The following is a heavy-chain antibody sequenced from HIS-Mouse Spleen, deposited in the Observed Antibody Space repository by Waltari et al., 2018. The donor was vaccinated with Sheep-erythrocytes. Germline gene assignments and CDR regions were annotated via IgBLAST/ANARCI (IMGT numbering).Heavy chain of an antibody. CDR1: GATFSSYA. CDR2: IIPILGIA. J-gene: IGHJ4*02. Sequence: QVQLVQSGAEVKKPGASVKVSCKAPGATFSSYAISWVRQAPGQGLEWMGRIIPILGIANYAQKFQGRVTITADKSTSTAYMELSSLRSEDTAVYYCAQTGATTPHFDYWGQGTLVTVSS. CDR3: AQTGATTPHFDY. V-gene: IGHV1-69*04. D-gene: IGHD1-26*01.